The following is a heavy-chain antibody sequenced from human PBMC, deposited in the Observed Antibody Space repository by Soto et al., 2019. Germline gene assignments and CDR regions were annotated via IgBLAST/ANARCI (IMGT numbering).Heavy chain of an antibody. D-gene: IGHD3-22*01. J-gene: IGHJ6*02. CDR1: GYTFTSYA. CDR3: ARTPIENYGMDF. Sequence: ASVKVSCKASGYTFTSYAMHWVRQAPGQRLEWMGWINAGNGNTKYSQKFQGRFTITRDTSTSTAYMELSSLRAEDTAVYYCARTPIENYGMDFWGQGTTVTVSS. CDR2: INAGNGNT. V-gene: IGHV1-3*01.